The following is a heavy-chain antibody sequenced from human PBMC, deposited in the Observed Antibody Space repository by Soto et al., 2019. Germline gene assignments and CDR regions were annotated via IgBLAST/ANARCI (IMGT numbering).Heavy chain of an antibody. CDR3: ARDPHDFWSSYFFDP. CDR1: GYTFATYG. J-gene: IGHJ5*02. Sequence: PSVKVSCKASGYTFATYGINWVRQAPGLGLEWMGWISPYNGKTEFAEKFQGRVTMATDTSTSTAYMEVRSLRSDDTAVYYCARDPHDFWSSYFFDPWGQGTLVTVSS. V-gene: IGHV1-18*04. D-gene: IGHD3-3*01. CDR2: ISPYNGKT.